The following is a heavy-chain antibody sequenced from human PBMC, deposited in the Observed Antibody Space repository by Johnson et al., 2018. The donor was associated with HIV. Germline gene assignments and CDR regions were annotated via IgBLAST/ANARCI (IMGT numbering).Heavy chain of an antibody. J-gene: IGHJ3*02. Sequence: QVQLVESGGGVVQPGGTLRLSCAASGFIFRTYGMHWVRQAPGKGLEWVAFILYDGSNKYYADSVKGRFTISRDNSKNTLYLQMNRLRAEDTAVYYCVGGWDAFDIWGQGTMVTVSS. CDR3: VGGWDAFDI. CDR1: GFIFRTYG. V-gene: IGHV3-30*02. D-gene: IGHD3-16*01. CDR2: ILYDGSNK.